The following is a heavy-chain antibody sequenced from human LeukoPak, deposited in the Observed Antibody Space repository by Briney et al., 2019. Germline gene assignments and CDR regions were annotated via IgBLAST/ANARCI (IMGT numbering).Heavy chain of an antibody. Sequence: GASVKVSCKTSGYTFNAYYMHWVRQAPGQGLEWMGWINPNSGGSNYQGRVTMTRDTSISTAYMELSRLRSDDTAVYYCAREKLVRLILARWFDPWGQGTLVTVSS. CDR3: AREKLVRLILARWFDP. CDR2: INPNSGGS. CDR1: GYTFNAYY. J-gene: IGHJ5*02. V-gene: IGHV1-2*02. D-gene: IGHD1-1*01.